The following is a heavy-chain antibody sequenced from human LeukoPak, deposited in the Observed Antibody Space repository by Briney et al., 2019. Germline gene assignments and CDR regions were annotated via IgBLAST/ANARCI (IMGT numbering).Heavy chain of an antibody. CDR2: IIPIFGTA. J-gene: IGHJ5*02. CDR1: GGTFSSYA. CDR3: ARGGIVVVPAAPKAWFDP. Sequence: GASVKVSCKASGGTFSSYAISWVRQAPGQGLEWMGGIIPIFGTANYAQKFQGRVTITTDESTSTAYMELSSLRSEDTAVYYCARGGIVVVPAAPKAWFDPWGQGTLVTVSS. D-gene: IGHD2-2*01. V-gene: IGHV1-69*05.